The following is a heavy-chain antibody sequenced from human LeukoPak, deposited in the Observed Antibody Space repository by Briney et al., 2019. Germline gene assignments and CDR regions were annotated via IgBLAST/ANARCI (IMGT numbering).Heavy chain of an antibody. CDR3: ARDSSGWYERLDP. CDR1: GFTFSSYW. D-gene: IGHD6-19*01. Sequence: GGSLRLSCAASGFTFSSYWMSWVRQAPGKGLEWVANIKQDGSEKYYVDSVKGRFTISRDNAKNSLYLQMNSLRAEDTAVYYCARDSSGWYERLDPWGQGTLVTVSS. J-gene: IGHJ5*02. CDR2: IKQDGSEK. V-gene: IGHV3-7*03.